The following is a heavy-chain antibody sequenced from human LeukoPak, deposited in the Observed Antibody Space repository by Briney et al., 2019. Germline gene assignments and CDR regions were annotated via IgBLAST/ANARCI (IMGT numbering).Heavy chain of an antibody. Sequence: SETLSLTCAVYGGSFSGYYWSWIRQPAGKGLEWIGRIYTSGSTNYNPSLKSRVTMSVDTSKNQFSLKLSSVTAADTAVYYCAREGPSFLDEGIVVAGYYYYYMDVWGKGTTVTISS. J-gene: IGHJ6*03. CDR3: AREGPSFLDEGIVVAGYYYYYMDV. CDR1: GGSFSGYY. V-gene: IGHV4-4*07. D-gene: IGHD6-19*01. CDR2: IYTSGST.